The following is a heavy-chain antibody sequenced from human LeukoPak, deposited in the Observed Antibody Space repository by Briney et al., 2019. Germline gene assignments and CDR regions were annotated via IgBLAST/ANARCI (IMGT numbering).Heavy chain of an antibody. V-gene: IGHV6-1*01. D-gene: IGHD3-22*01. CDR3: ARDSSGYFDAFDI. CDR2: TYYRSKWYS. CDR1: GDSVSRNTAG. Sequence: SQTLSLTCAISGDSVSRNTAGWNWIRQSPSRGLEWLGRTYYRSKWYSDFAPSVRNRITINPDTSKNQFSLQLNSVTPEDTAVYYCARDSSGYFDAFDIWGQGTMVTVSS. J-gene: IGHJ3*02.